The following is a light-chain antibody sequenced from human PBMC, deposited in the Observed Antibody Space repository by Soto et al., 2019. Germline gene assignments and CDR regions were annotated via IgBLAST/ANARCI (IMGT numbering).Light chain of an antibody. CDR3: QSYDSGLRGYV. Sequence: QSALAQPPSVSGAPGQRVTISCSGTTSNIGADYDVQWYRQLPGTAPKLLIHGNTNRPSGVPDRFSGSTSGTSASLAITGLQSEDEGDYYCQSYDSGLRGYVFGSGTKLTVL. J-gene: IGLJ1*01. CDR1: TSNIGADYD. CDR2: GNT. V-gene: IGLV1-40*01.